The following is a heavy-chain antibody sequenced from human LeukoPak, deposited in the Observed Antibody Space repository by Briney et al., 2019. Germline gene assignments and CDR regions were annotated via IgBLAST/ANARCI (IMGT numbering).Heavy chain of an antibody. J-gene: IGHJ4*02. CDR1: GFSFRSFA. CDR2: VSGGGTTT. D-gene: IGHD1-14*01. V-gene: IGHV3-23*01. CDR3: AKRITVSAGFSFDS. Sequence: GGSLRLSCVGSGFSFRSFAMSWVRQAPGKGLEWVPSVSGGGTTTWYADSVKGRFSISRDDSKNMQFLQMNSLRPEDTALYFCAKRITVSAGFSFDSWGQGILVTVSS.